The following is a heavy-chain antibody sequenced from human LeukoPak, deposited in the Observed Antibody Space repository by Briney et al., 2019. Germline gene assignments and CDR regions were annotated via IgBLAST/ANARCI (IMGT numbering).Heavy chain of an antibody. CDR2: IRFDGSNK. J-gene: IGHJ2*01. V-gene: IGHV3-30*02. CDR3: ARIQGAHWYFDL. CDR1: GFTFNSYG. D-gene: IGHD4/OR15-4a*01. Sequence: PGGSLRLSCTASGFTFNSYGMHWVRQAPGKGLEWVAFIRFDGSNKYYADSVKGRFTISRDNSKNMVYLQMNSLRPEDTAVYYCARIQGAHWYFDLWGRGTLVTVSS.